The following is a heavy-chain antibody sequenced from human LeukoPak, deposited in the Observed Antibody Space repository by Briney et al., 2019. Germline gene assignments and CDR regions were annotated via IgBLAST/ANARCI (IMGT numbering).Heavy chain of an antibody. Sequence: GGSLRLSCAASGFTFSSYIMSWVRQAPGKGLDWFSTISGSGGSTNYADSVKGRFTISRDNSKNTLYLQVNSLRAEDTAVYYCAKAFSGTLEFDYWGQGTLVTVSS. J-gene: IGHJ4*02. CDR1: GFTFSSYI. CDR3: AKAFSGTLEFDY. CDR2: ISGSGGST. V-gene: IGHV3-23*01. D-gene: IGHD1-26*01.